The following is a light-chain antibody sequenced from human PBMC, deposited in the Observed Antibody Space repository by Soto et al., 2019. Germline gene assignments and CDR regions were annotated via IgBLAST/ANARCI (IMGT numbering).Light chain of an antibody. Sequence: DIQMTQSPSSLSASVRDRVTSTCRASQSISSYLNWYQQKPGKAPKLLIYAASSLQSGVPSRFSGSGSGTDFTLTITSLHPEDFATYYCQQSYSTLYTFGQGTKLEIK. CDR2: AAS. CDR1: QSISSY. J-gene: IGKJ2*01. V-gene: IGKV1-39*01. CDR3: QQSYSTLYT.